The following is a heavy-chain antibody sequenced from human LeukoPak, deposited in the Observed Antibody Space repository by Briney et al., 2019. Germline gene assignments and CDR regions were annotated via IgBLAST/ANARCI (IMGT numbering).Heavy chain of an antibody. J-gene: IGHJ6*03. D-gene: IGHD3-22*01. V-gene: IGHV4-4*07. CDR2: IYPTGNT. CDR3: ARLKFYDSTGYSPGYYMDV. Sequence: SQTLSFTCRVSGAAIISYYWSWIRQTAAKEPERIGRIYPTGNTDYNPSLKTQVTMSTDLSKKQFSLRLRSVPAADTAVYYCARLKFYDSTGYSPGYYMDVWGKGTAVTVSS. CDR1: GAAIISYY.